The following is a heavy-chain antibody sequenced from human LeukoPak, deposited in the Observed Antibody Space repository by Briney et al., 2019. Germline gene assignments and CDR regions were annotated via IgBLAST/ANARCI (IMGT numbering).Heavy chain of an antibody. CDR3: ASASSHRIAAGGDF. CDR1: GFTFSTYW. CDR2: INGDGGSR. V-gene: IGHV3-74*01. J-gene: IGHJ4*02. D-gene: IGHD6-13*01. Sequence: GGSLRLSCAASGFTFSTYWMHWVRQAPGKGLVWVSRINGDGGSRNYADSVKGRFTISRGNARNTLYLQMNSLRVEDTAVYYCASASSHRIAAGGDFWGQGTLVTVSS.